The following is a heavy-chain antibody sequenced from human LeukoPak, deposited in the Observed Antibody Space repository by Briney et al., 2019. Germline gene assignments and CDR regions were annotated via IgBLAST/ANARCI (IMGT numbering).Heavy chain of an antibody. CDR1: GFSLSTSGVG. V-gene: IGHV2-5*01. Sequence: SGPTLVNPTQTLTLTCTFSGFSLSTSGVGVGWIRQPPGKALEWLALIYWNDDKRYSPSLKSRLTITKDTSKNQVVLTMTNMDPVDTATYYYAHSSHDFWSDVSWFDPWGQGTLVTVSS. CDR3: AHSSHDFWSDVSWFDP. D-gene: IGHD3-3*01. J-gene: IGHJ5*02. CDR2: IYWNDDK.